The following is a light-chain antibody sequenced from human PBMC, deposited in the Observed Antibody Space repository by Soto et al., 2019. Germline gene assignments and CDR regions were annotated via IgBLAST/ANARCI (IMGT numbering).Light chain of an antibody. Sequence: EIVLTQSPGTLSLSPGERATLSCRASQSVRSSYLAWYQQKPGQAPRLLIYGASSRATGIPDRFSGSGSGTDFTLTISRLEPEDFAVYYCHQYGSLYTFGQGTKVEIK. CDR2: GAS. CDR3: HQYGSLYT. V-gene: IGKV3-20*01. J-gene: IGKJ2*01. CDR1: QSVRSSY.